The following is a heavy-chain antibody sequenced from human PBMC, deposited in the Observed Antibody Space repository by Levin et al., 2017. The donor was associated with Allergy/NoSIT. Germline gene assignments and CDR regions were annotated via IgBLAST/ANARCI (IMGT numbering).Heavy chain of an antibody. Sequence: TGGSLRLSCAASGFTFSSYAMHWVRQAPGKGLEWVAVLSYDGNNKYYADSVKGRFTISRDISKNTLYLQMNSLRTEDTAVYYCARGRAPYSSGWYDADYWGQGTLVTVSS. CDR2: LSYDGNNK. CDR1: GFTFSSYA. CDR3: ARGRAPYSSGWYDADY. D-gene: IGHD6-19*01. J-gene: IGHJ4*02. V-gene: IGHV3-30-3*01.